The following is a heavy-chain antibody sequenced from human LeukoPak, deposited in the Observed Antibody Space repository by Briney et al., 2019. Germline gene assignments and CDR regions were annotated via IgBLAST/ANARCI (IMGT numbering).Heavy chain of an antibody. D-gene: IGHD1-26*01. V-gene: IGHV1-2*02. Sequence: ASAKVSCKASGYTFTGYYMHWVRQAPGQGLEWMGWINPNSGGTNYAQKFQGRVTMTRDTSISTAYMELSRLRSDDTAVYYCAREGVGATGAVDYWGQGTLVTVSS. J-gene: IGHJ4*02. CDR1: GYTFTGYY. CDR3: AREGVGATGAVDY. CDR2: INPNSGGT.